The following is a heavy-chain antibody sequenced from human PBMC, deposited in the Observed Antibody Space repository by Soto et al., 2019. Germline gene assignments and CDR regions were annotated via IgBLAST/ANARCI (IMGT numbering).Heavy chain of an antibody. CDR2: ISGSGGST. CDR1: GFTFSSYA. CDR3: AKDPGLYDSSGYYYL. D-gene: IGHD3-22*01. V-gene: IGHV3-23*01. J-gene: IGHJ4*02. Sequence: EVQLLESGGGLVQPGGSLRLSCAASGFTFSSYAMSWVRQAPGKGLEWVSAISGSGGSTYYADSVKGRFTISSDNSKNTLYLQMNSLRAEDAAVYYCAKDPGLYDSSGYYYLWGQGTLVTVSS.